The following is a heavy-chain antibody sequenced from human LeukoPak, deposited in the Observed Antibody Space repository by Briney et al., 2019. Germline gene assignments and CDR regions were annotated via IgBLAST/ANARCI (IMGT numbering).Heavy chain of an antibody. D-gene: IGHD2-2*03. CDR1: GGSLSSYY. Sequence: SETLSLTCTVSGGSLSSYYWYCIRQPPGKGLEGIGYIYYSGSTNYNPSLKSRVTISVDTSKNQFSLKLSSVTAADTAVYYCARHKGLMDDAGFDIWGQGTMVTVSS. CDR3: ARHKGLMDDAGFDI. CDR2: IYYSGST. J-gene: IGHJ3*02. V-gene: IGHV4-59*08.